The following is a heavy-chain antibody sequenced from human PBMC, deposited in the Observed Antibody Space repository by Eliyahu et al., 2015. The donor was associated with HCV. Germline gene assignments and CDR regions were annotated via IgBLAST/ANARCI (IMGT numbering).Heavy chain of an antibody. CDR1: GDSVSSKSAA. CDR3: ARGDEYCSGGICYQIFDY. V-gene: IGHV6-1*01. D-gene: IGHD2-15*01. Sequence: QVQLQQSGPGLVKPSQTLSLTCAISGDSVSSKSAAWNWIRQSPSRGLEWLGRTYYRSKWHNDYAVSVKSRITINPDTSKNQFSLQLHSVTPEDTAVYYCARGDEYCSGGICYQIFDYWGQGTLVTVSS. J-gene: IGHJ4*02. CDR2: TYYRSKWHN.